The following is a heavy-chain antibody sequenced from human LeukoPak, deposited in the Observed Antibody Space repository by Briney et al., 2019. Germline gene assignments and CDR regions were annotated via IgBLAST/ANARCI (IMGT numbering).Heavy chain of an antibody. D-gene: IGHD4-17*01. CDR3: AREVDSGKYFDY. J-gene: IGHJ4*02. CDR2: IFSSGST. V-gene: IGHV4-59*01. Sequence: PSETLSLTCTVPGGSINNYYWSWIRQPPGKGLEWIGYIFSSGSTYYNPSLKSRVTMSVDASKNQLSLRLSSVTAADTAVYYCAREVDSGKYFDYWGQGTLVTVSS. CDR1: GGSINNYY.